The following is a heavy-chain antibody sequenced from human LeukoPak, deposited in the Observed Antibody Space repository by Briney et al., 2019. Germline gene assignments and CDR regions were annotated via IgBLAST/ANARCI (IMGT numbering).Heavy chain of an antibody. CDR2: INHSGST. J-gene: IGHJ4*02. CDR3: ARYYYDSSGNVGYFDY. CDR1: GGSISSGDYY. V-gene: IGHV4-39*07. Sequence: PSETLSLTCTVSGGSISSGDYYWSWIRQPPGKGLEWIVEINHSGSTNYNPSLKSRVTISVDTSKNQFSLKLSSVTAADTAVYYCARYYYDSSGNVGYFDYWGQGTLVTVSS. D-gene: IGHD3-22*01.